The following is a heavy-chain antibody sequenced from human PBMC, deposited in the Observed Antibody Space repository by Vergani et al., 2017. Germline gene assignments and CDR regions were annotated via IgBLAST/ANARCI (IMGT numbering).Heavy chain of an antibody. V-gene: IGHV1-46*01. CDR1: GYTFTSYY. CDR3: ARSIGYCAGATCRAYYFDH. J-gene: IGHJ5*02. Sequence: QVQLVQSGAEVKKPGASVKVSCKASGYTFTSYYMHWVRQAPGQGLEWMGIINPSGGSTSYAQKFQGRVTMTRDTSTSTVYMELSSLRSEDTAVYYYARSIGYCAGATCRAYYFDHWGQGTRVTVSS. CDR2: INPSGGST. D-gene: IGHD2-21*01.